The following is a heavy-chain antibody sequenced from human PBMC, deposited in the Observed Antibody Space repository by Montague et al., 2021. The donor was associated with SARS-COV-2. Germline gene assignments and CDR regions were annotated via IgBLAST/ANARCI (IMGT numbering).Heavy chain of an antibody. CDR2: IDYGGSP. CDR1: GVSVSNRYTH. J-gene: IGHJ4*02. D-gene: IGHD6-19*01. CDR3: ARHRRFGVPVAGGAYFDH. V-gene: IGHV4-59*08. Sequence: SETLSLTCTVSGVSVSNRYTHWSWIRQSPGKGLEWIGHIDYGGSPNYSPSLHSRVTISLDTSKNQLFLRLTSGSAADSAKYFCARHRRFGVPVAGGAYFDHWGQGTQVTVSS.